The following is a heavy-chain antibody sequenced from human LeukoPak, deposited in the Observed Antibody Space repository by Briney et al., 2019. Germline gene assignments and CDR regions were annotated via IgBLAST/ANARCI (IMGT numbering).Heavy chain of an antibody. D-gene: IGHD1-26*01. J-gene: IGHJ4*02. CDR1: GFTFSDYY. V-gene: IGHV3-11*06. CDR2: ISSSSSYT. Sequence: GGSLRLSCAASGFTFSDYYMSWIRQAPGKGLEWVSYISSSSSYTNYADSVKGRFTIPRDNAKNSLYLQMNSLRAEDTAVYYCAKDMGYSGNYRTPDYWGQGTPVTVSS. CDR3: AKDMGYSGNYRTPDY.